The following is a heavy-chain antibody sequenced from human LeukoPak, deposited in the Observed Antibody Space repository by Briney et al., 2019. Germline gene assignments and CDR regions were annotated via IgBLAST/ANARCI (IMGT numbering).Heavy chain of an antibody. CDR3: ARSLRVAMAASY. J-gene: IGHJ4*02. V-gene: IGHV3-30-3*01. D-gene: IGHD6-19*01. CDR1: GFTFSSYA. CDR2: ISYDGSNK. Sequence: GGSLRLSCAASGFTFSSYAMHWVRQAPGKGLEWVAVISYDGSNKYYADSVKGRFTISRDNSKNTLYLQMNSLTAEDTAIYYCARSLRVAMAASYWGQGTLVTVSS.